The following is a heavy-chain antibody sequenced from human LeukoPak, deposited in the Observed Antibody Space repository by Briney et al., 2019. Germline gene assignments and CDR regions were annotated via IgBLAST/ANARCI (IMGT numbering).Heavy chain of an antibody. J-gene: IGHJ4*02. D-gene: IGHD1-26*01. CDR1: GYTFTGYY. Sequence: ASVKVSCTASGYTFTGYYMHWVRQAPGQGLEWMGWINPNSGGTNYAQKFQGRVTMTRDTSISTAYMELSRLRSDDTAVYYCPLIPPVVGATSFDYWGQGTLVTVSS. CDR2: INPNSGGT. CDR3: PLIPPVVGATSFDY. V-gene: IGHV1-2*02.